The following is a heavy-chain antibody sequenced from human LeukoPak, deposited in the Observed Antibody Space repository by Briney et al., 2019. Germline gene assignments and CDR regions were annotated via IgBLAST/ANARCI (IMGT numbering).Heavy chain of an antibody. CDR3: ARGGLVAADYYYMDV. V-gene: IGHV3-13*01. Sequence: GGSLRLSCAASGFTFSSYDMHWVRQATGKGLEWVSAIGTACDTIYPGSVQGRSTISTENAKNSLYLQMNSLRGGDTAVYYWARGGLVAADYYYMDVWGKGTTVTVSS. D-gene: IGHD2-15*01. J-gene: IGHJ6*03. CDR2: IGTACDT. CDR1: GFTFSSYD.